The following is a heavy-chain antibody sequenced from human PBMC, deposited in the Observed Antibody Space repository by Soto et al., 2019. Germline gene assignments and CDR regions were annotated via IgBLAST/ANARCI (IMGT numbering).Heavy chain of an antibody. CDR3: AHIPNYYQSDWFDP. CDR2: IYWDDDK. D-gene: IGHD3-10*01. J-gene: IGHJ5*02. CDR1: GFSLTTRGVG. Sequence: QITLKESGPTLVKPTQTLTLTCTFSGFSLTTRGVGVGWIRQPPGKALECLALIYWDDDKRYSPSLQSRLSITKDTYKNQVVLTMTNVDPVDTATYYCAHIPNYYQSDWFDPWGQGTLVSVSS. V-gene: IGHV2-5*02.